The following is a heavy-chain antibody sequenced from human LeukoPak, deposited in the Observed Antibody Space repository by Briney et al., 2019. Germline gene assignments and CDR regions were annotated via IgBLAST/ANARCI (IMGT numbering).Heavy chain of an antibody. CDR3: AKDRRLWFGQLLIDS. J-gene: IGHJ4*02. V-gene: IGHV3-23*01. CDR2: ISSRSDGT. Sequence: QSGGSLRLSCTASGFTFSNYAMAWVRQAPGKGLEWLSVISSRSDGTYYADNAKGRFTISRDNSKNTVSLQMNRLRVDDTATYYCAKDRRLWFGQLLIDSWGQGTLVAVSS. D-gene: IGHD3-10*01. CDR1: GFTFSNYA.